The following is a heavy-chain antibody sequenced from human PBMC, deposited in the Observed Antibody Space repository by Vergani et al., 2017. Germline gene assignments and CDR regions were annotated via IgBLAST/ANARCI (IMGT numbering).Heavy chain of an antibody. D-gene: IGHD3-10*01. CDR2: IRSKAYGQAT. V-gene: IGHV3-49*03. CDR1: GLMFNNYG. J-gene: IGHJ3*02. CDR3: VRDQVTMLRGSDALDI. Sequence: VQLVESGGGVVQPGRSLRLSCETSGLMFNNYGMHWFRQAPGQGLEWVGGIRSKAYGQATIYAASVKGRFTISRDDSKSIAYLQMNNLQTEDTAMYYCVRDQVTMLRGSDALDIWGQGTMVTVSS.